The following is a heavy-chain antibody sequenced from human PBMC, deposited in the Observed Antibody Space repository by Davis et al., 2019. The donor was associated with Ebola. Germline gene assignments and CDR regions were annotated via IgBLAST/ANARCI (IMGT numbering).Heavy chain of an antibody. CDR3: AREGDYYGSESNRDGFDM. D-gene: IGHD3-10*01. CDR1: GFTFRRYG. Sequence: GESLKISCAASGFTFRRYGMSWFRQAPGKGLEWVSSMTYSGGRTFFADSVQGRFTVSRHFFKDTLYLQMNSLRAEDTAVYYCAREGDYYGSESNRDGFDMWGRGTMVAVSS. CDR2: MTYSGGRT. J-gene: IGHJ3*02. V-gene: IGHV3-23*01.